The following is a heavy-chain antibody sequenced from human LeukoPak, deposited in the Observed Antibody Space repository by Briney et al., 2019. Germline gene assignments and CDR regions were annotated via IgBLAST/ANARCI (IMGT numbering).Heavy chain of an antibody. CDR3: TKCMTASGTCFFAS. D-gene: IGHD2-21*02. V-gene: IGHV3-23*01. CDR2: ISGSGDNK. J-gene: IGHJ4*02. CDR1: GSSVKNYA. Sequence: GASLRPSRAPSGSSVKNYATSSVSQAPGNWMEWVSSISGSGDNKYYADSESVKGRFTISRDNPKNTLYLQMNSLGAEDTAIYYCTKCMTASGTCFFASWGQGTLVTVSS.